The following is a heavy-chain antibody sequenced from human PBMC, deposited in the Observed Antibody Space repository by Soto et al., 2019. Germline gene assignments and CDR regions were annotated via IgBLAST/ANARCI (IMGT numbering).Heavy chain of an antibody. CDR3: ARERSGYYSFGRDRFDY. CDR1: GGTFSSYA. J-gene: IGHJ4*02. D-gene: IGHD3-22*01. Sequence: SVKVSCKASGGTFSSYAISWVRQAPGQGLEWMGGIIPIFGTANYAQKFQGRVTITADESTSTAYMELSSLRSGDTAVYYCARERSGYYSFGRDRFDYWGQGTLVTVSS. CDR2: IIPIFGTA. V-gene: IGHV1-69*13.